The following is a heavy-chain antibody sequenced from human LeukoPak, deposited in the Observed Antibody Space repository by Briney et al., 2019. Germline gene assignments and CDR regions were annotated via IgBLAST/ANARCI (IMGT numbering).Heavy chain of an antibody. Sequence: SETLSLTCAVYGGSFSGYYWSWIRQPPGKGLEWIGEINHSGSTNYNPSLKSRVTISVDTSKNQFSLKLSSVTAADTAVYYCARGKGAVFDYWGQGTLVTVSS. V-gene: IGHV4-34*01. D-gene: IGHD6-19*01. CDR1: GGSFSGYY. CDR2: INHSGST. J-gene: IGHJ4*02. CDR3: ARGKGAVFDY.